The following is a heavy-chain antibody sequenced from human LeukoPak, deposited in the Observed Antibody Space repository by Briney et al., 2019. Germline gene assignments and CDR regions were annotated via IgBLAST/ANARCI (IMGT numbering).Heavy chain of an antibody. CDR1: GFTFSDYY. Sequence: PGGSLRLSCAASGFTFSDYYMSWIRQAPGKGLEWVSSISASGGGTYYADSVKGRFTISRDTSKNTLYLQMNSLRAEDTAVYYCAPLAATTDYWGQGTLVTVSS. V-gene: IGHV3-23*01. J-gene: IGHJ4*02. CDR3: APLAATTDY. D-gene: IGHD5-12*01. CDR2: ISASGGGT.